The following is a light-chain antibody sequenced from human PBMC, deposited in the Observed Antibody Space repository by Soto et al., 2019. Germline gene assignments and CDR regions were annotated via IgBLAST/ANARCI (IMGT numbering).Light chain of an antibody. CDR1: QSVSIY. Sequence: EFVLTQSPATLSLSPGETASLSFRASQSVSIYLAWYQQKPGQAPRLLIYDASNRAPGTPARFGGSGSGTEFTLTISSLQPDHFATYYCQHYNSYSEAFGQGTKVDIK. J-gene: IGKJ1*01. V-gene: IGKV3-11*01. CDR2: DAS. CDR3: QHYNSYSEA.